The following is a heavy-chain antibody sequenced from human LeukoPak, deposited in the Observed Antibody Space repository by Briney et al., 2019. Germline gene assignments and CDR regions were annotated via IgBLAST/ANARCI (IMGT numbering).Heavy chain of an antibody. CDR1: GFTFSSLW. Sequence: GGSLRLSCAASGFTFSSLWMSWVRQAPGRGPEWVANINQDGGTTYYVASVKGRFTISRDNAKNSLSLQMSSLRAEDTAVYYCTKDRQGPNQYHMDVWGKGATVTVSS. CDR3: TKDRQGPNQYHMDV. CDR2: INQDGGTT. V-gene: IGHV3-7*01. J-gene: IGHJ6*03.